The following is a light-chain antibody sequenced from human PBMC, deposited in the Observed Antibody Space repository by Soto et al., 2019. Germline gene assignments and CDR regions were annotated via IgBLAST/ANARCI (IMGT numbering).Light chain of an antibody. V-gene: IGLV3-21*04. Sequence: SYELTQPPSVSLAPGQTARISCEGGDISSKSVHWFQQKPGQAPLLVISYDTDRPSGIPERFSGSNFGNTATLTISRVEAGDEADYYCQVWDTGSDHVVFGGGTKLTVL. J-gene: IGLJ2*01. CDR1: DISSKS. CDR2: YDT. CDR3: QVWDTGSDHVV.